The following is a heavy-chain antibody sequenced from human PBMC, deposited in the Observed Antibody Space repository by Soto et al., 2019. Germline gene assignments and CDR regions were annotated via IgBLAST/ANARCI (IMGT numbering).Heavy chain of an antibody. Sequence: QVQLVESGGGLVKPGGSPRLSCAASGFTFSDYYMSWIRQAPGKGLEWVSYISSSGSTIYYADSVKGRFTISRDNAKNTLHLQMNSLRAEDTAVYYCARDRGGYCSGGSCYPGGWFDPWGQGTLVTVSS. D-gene: IGHD2-15*01. V-gene: IGHV3-11*01. CDR1: GFTFSDYY. J-gene: IGHJ5*02. CDR3: ARDRGGYCSGGSCYPGGWFDP. CDR2: ISSSGSTI.